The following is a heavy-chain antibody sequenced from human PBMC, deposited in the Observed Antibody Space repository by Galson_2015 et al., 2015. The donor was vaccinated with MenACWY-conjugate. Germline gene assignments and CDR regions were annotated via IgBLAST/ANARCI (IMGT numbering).Heavy chain of an antibody. CDR1: GSTFSSYT. J-gene: IGHJ4*02. CDR2: MSYDGSNQ. V-gene: IGHV3-30*01. D-gene: IGHD6-19*01. Sequence: SLRLSCAASGSTFSSYTMHWVRQTPGKGLEWVALMSYDGSNQYYADSLKGRLTISRDNSKSTLYLQMDSLRAEDTAVYYCARGLIRYSSGPLDFWGQGALVTVSS. CDR3: ARGLIRYSSGPLDF.